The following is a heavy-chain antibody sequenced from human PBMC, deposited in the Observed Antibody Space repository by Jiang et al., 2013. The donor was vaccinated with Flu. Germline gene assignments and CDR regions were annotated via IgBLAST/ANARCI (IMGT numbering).Heavy chain of an antibody. J-gene: IGHJ4*02. CDR3: ARRGKNYDILTAYYADS. CDR1: IXLYQLL. D-gene: IGHD3-9*01. CDR2: IYPGDSDT. Sequence: VKKPGEVAEDRPVRVWIXLYQLLVSAGCARCPGKPGVDGIIYPGDSDTRYSPSFQGQVTISADKSISTAYLQWSSLRASDTAMYYCARRGKNYDILTAYYADSWGQGTLVTVSS. V-gene: IGHV5-51*01.